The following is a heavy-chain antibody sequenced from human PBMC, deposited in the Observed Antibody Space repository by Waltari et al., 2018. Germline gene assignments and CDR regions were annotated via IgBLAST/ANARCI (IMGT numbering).Heavy chain of an antibody. V-gene: IGHV3-7*01. CDR1: GFTFSDYW. D-gene: IGHD4-17*01. CDR2: TKKDGSTR. CDR3: ARHGDFCFDY. J-gene: IGHJ4*02. Sequence: EVQVVESGGDLVQPGGSLRLSCAASGFTFSDYWMGWVRQAPGKGLEWVANTKKDGSTRYYGDSVKGRFTLSRDNAKKSLYLEMNSLTAEDTAVYYCARHGDFCFDYWGQGILVTVSS.